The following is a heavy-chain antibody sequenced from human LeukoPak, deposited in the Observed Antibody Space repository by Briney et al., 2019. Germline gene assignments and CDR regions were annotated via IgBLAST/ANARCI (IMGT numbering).Heavy chain of an antibody. Sequence: TGGSLRLSCAASGFTVSSNYMSWVRQAPGKGLEWVSVIYSGGSTYYADSVKGRFTISRDNSKNTLYLQMNSLRAEDTAVYYCARTRITMVRGVIWCFDYWGQGTLVTVSS. J-gene: IGHJ4*02. CDR1: GFTVSSNY. V-gene: IGHV3-53*01. CDR2: IYSGGST. CDR3: ARTRITMVRGVIWCFDY. D-gene: IGHD3-10*01.